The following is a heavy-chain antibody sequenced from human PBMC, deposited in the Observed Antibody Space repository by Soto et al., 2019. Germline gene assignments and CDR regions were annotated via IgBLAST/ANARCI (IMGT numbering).Heavy chain of an antibody. J-gene: IGHJ5*02. V-gene: IGHV1-69*13. CDR2: IIPIFGTA. Sequence: ASVKVSCKASGGTFSSYAISWVRQAPGQGLEWMGGIIPIFGTANYAQKFQGRVTITADESTSTAYMELSSPRSEDTAVYYCARDIGMPPWFDPWGQGTLVTVSS. CDR3: ARDIGMPPWFDP. D-gene: IGHD1-26*01. CDR1: GGTFSSYA.